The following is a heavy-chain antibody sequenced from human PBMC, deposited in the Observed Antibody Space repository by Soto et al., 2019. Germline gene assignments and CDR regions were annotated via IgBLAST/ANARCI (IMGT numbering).Heavy chain of an antibody. J-gene: IGHJ3*02. CDR3: GRHSGGGAFDI. D-gene: IGHD2-15*01. Sequence: PSETLSLTCTVSEGSFSPNYWSWIRQPAGKGLEWVGYIYYSGTTYYNPSLKSRATISVDTSTNPFSLKLSSVTAQDPAFYNCGRHSGGGAFDIWAQGTMVT. CDR1: EGSFSPNY. CDR2: IYYSGTT. V-gene: IGHV4-59*04.